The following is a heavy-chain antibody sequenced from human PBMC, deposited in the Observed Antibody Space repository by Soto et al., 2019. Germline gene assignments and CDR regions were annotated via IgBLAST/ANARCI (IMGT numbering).Heavy chain of an antibody. V-gene: IGHV3-13*01. J-gene: IGHJ4*02. D-gene: IGHD3-10*01. CDR2: IGVAGDT. Sequence: PGGSLSLSCAASGFVFSDHDMHWVRQVPGKGLEWVSEIGVAGDTYYPDSVKGRFTISRENARKTLYLQMTNLRVGDTATYYCVRDRYYGSGSLFENWGQGTPVTVSS. CDR3: VRDRYYGSGSLFEN. CDR1: GFVFSDHD.